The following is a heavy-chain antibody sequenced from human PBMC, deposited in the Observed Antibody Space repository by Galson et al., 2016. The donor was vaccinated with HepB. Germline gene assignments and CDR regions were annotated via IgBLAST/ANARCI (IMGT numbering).Heavy chain of an antibody. CDR3: AIRNGGSYFGLDY. CDR2: ISRTSQTI. J-gene: IGHJ4*02. CDR1: GFSFSSYS. D-gene: IGHD1-26*01. Sequence: SLRLSCAVSGFSFSSYSMNWVRQAPGKGLEWVSYISRTSQTIYYADSVKGRFTISRDNAKNSLYLQMDSRRGEDTALYYCAIRNGGSYFGLDYWGQGTLVTVSS. V-gene: IGHV3-48*01.